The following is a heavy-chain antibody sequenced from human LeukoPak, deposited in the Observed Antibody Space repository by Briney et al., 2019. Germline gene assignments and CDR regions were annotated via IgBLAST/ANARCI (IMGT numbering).Heavy chain of an antibody. Sequence: GGSLRLSCAASGFTFSSYSMNWVRQAPGKGLEWVSYISSSSSTIYYADSVKGRFTISRDNAKNSLYLQMNSLRAEDTAVYYCARDSGKWVSDAFDIWGQGTMVTVSS. J-gene: IGHJ3*02. CDR1: GFTFSSYS. V-gene: IGHV3-48*01. D-gene: IGHD3-10*01. CDR3: ARDSGKWVSDAFDI. CDR2: ISSSSSTI.